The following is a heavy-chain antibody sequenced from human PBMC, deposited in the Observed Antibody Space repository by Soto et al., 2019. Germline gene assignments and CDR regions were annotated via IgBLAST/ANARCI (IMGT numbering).Heavy chain of an antibody. CDR2: IYYSGST. J-gene: IGHJ4*02. V-gene: IGHV4-30-4*01. CDR3: AREMNYYDTSGDSYFDY. CDR1: GGCISSGDYY. Sequence: PSETLSLTCTVSGGCISSGDYYWSWIRQPPGKGLEWIGYIYYSGSTYYNPSLKSRVTISVDTSKNQFSLKLSSVTAADTAVYYCAREMNYYDTSGDSYFDYWGQGTLVTVSS. D-gene: IGHD3-22*01.